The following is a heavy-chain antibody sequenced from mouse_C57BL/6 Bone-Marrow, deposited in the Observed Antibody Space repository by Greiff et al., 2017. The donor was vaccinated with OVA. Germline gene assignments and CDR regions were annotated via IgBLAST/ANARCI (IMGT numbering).Heavy chain of an antibody. J-gene: IGHJ3*01. Sequence: VQLVESGAELVKPGASVKLSCKASGYTFTEYTIHWVKQRSGQGLEWIGWFYPGSGSIKYNEKFKDKATLTADKSSSTVYMELSRLTSEDSAVYFCARHEGEEEGAYYSNPGFAYWGQGTLVTVSA. V-gene: IGHV1-62-2*01. CDR2: FYPGSGSI. CDR3: ARHEGEEEGAYYSNPGFAY. D-gene: IGHD2-5*01. CDR1: GYTFTEYT.